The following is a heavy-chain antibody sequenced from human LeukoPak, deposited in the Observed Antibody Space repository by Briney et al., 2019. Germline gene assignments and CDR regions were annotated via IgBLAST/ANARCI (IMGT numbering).Heavy chain of an antibody. CDR3: ASMMIAAAGYDY. J-gene: IGHJ4*02. D-gene: IGHD6-13*01. V-gene: IGHV3-21*01. CDR2: ISSSSSYI. CDR1: GFTFSSYS. Sequence: GGSLGLSCAASGFTFSSYSMNWVRQAPGKGLEWVSSISSSSSYIYYADSVKGRFTISRDNAKNSLYLQMNSLRAEDTAVYYCASMMIAAAGYDYWGQGTLITVSS.